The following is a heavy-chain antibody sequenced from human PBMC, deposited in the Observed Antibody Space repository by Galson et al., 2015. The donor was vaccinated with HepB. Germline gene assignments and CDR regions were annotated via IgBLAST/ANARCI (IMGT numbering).Heavy chain of an antibody. CDR2: ISAYNDNT. V-gene: IGHV1-18*04. Sequence: VKVSCKASGYTFTSNGISWVRQAPGQGLEWMGWISAYNDNTNYAQKFQGRVTMTTDTSTSTAYMELSSLRFDDTAVYYCARVEYSSSSDAFDIWGQGTMVTVSS. CDR1: GYTFTSNG. D-gene: IGHD6-6*01. CDR3: ARVEYSSSSDAFDI. J-gene: IGHJ3*02.